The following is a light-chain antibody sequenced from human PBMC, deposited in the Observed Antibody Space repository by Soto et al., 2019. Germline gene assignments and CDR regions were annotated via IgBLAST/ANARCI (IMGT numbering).Light chain of an antibody. J-gene: IGLJ1*01. CDR3: QSYDSSLSGYV. CDR1: SSNIGAGYD. CDR2: GNS. Sequence: QSALTQPPSVSGAPGQRVTISCTGSSSNIGAGYDVHWYQQLPGTAPKLLIYGNSNRPSGVPDRFSGSKSGTSASLAITGLQAEDEADYHCQSYDSSLSGYVFGTGTTITVL. V-gene: IGLV1-40*01.